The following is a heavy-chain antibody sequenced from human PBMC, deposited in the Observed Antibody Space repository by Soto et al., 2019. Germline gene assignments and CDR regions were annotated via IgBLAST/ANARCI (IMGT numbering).Heavy chain of an antibody. J-gene: IGHJ5*02. CDR2: IYYSGST. CDR1: GGSISSYY. V-gene: IGHV4-59*01. D-gene: IGHD2-15*01. Sequence: SETLSLTCTVSGGSISSYYWSWIRQPPGKGLEWIGYIYYSGSTNYNPSLKSRVTISVDTSKNQFSLKLSSVTAADTAVYYCAREWSCSGGSCYSGHNWFDPWGQGTLVTVSS. CDR3: AREWSCSGGSCYSGHNWFDP.